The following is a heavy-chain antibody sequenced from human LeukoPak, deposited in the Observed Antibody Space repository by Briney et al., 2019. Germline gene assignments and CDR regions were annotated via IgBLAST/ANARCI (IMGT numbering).Heavy chain of an antibody. V-gene: IGHV3-7*01. CDR2: IKQDGSEK. CDR1: GFTFSSYW. Sequence: GGSLRLSCAASGFTFSSYWMSWVRQAPGKGLEWVANIKQDGSEKYYVDSVKGRFTISRDNSKNTLYLQMNSLRAEDTAVYYCAREGDYGDNEYYFDYWGQGTLVTVSS. J-gene: IGHJ4*02. D-gene: IGHD4-23*01. CDR3: AREGDYGDNEYYFDY.